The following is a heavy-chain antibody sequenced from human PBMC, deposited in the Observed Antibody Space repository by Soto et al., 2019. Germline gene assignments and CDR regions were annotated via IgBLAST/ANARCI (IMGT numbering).Heavy chain of an antibody. CDR1: GGSISSGGYY. CDR3: ARYHYGSGSYSLFDF. V-gene: IGHV4-30-4*01. D-gene: IGHD3-10*01. CDR2: IYYSGNA. J-gene: IGHJ4*02. Sequence: SETLSLTCTVSGGSISSGGYYWSWIRQPPGKDLEWIGYIYYSGNAYYNPSLQSRITISVDTSKNQFSLKLTSVTAADTAAYYCARYHYGSGSYSLFDFWGQGTLVTVSS.